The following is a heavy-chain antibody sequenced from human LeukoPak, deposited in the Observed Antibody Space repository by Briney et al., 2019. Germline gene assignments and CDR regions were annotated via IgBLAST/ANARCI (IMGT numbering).Heavy chain of an antibody. CDR3: AKPRDILTGYYNPVFDY. V-gene: IGHV3-23*01. Sequence: GGSLRLSCAASGFTFSSYAMSWVRQAPGKGLEWVSAISGSGGSTYYADSVKGRFTISRDNSKNTLYLQMSSLRAEDTAVYYCAKPRDILTGYYNPVFDYWGQGTLVTVSS. J-gene: IGHJ4*02. D-gene: IGHD3-9*01. CDR2: ISGSGGST. CDR1: GFTFSSYA.